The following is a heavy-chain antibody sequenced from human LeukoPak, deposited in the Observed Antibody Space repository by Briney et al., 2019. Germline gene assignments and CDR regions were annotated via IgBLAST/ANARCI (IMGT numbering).Heavy chain of an antibody. J-gene: IGHJ4*02. CDR2: IYPGDSDT. D-gene: IGHD5-12*01. CDR3: ARQGQYSGYDEYYFDY. CDR1: GYSFNTYW. Sequence: GESLKISCKGSGYSFNTYWIGWVRQMPGKGLEWMGIIYPGDSDTRYSPSFQGQVTISADKSISTAYLQWSSLKASDTAMYYCARQGQYSGYDEYYFDYWGQGTLVTVSS. V-gene: IGHV5-51*01.